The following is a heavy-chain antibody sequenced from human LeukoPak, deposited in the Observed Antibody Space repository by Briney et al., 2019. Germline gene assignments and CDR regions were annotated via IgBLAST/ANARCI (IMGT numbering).Heavy chain of an antibody. V-gene: IGHV3-23*01. Sequence: GGSLRLSCAASGFTFSSYAMSWVRQAPGKGLEWVSSIGGSGDNTYYADSVKGRFAISRDNSKNTLHLQMNSLRAEDTAVYYCARDYGDYEGFNWFDPWGQGTLVTVSS. CDR2: IGGSGDNT. D-gene: IGHD4-17*01. J-gene: IGHJ5*02. CDR3: ARDYGDYEGFNWFDP. CDR1: GFTFSSYA.